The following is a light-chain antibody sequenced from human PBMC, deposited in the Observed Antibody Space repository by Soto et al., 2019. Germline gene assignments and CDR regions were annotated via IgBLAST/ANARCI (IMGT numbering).Light chain of an antibody. V-gene: IGLV2-14*01. CDR3: SSYTSTNSVA. CDR1: SSDVGLYNY. Sequence: QSALTQPASVSGSPGQSIAISCTGTSSDVGLYNYVSWYQQHPGKAPKLMIYDVSIRPSGISNRFSGSKSGNTASLTISGLLAEDEADYYCSSYTSTNSVAFGGGTKLTVL. J-gene: IGLJ2*01. CDR2: DVS.